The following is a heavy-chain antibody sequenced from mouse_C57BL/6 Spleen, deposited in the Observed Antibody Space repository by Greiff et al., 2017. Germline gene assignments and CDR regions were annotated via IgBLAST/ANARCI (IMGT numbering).Heavy chain of an antibody. Sequence: QVQLQQPGTELVKPGASVKLSCKASGYTFTSSWMHWVKQRPGQGLEWIGNINPRNGGTNNNEKFKGKATLTVDKSSSTAYMQLSSLTSEDSAVYYCARFPEDYYDSSYEYYYAMDYWGQGTSVTVSS. CDR2: INPRNGGT. CDR1: GYTFTSSW. CDR3: ARFPEDYYDSSYEYYYAMDY. D-gene: IGHD1-1*01. J-gene: IGHJ4*01. V-gene: IGHV1-53*01.